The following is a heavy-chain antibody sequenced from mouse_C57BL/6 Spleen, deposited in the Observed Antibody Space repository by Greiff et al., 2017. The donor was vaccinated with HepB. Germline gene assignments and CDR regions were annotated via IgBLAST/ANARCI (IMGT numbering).Heavy chain of an antibody. CDR2: IYPVSGDT. CDR1: GYTFTDHI. Sequence: LQESGAELASPGASVTLSCKASGYTFTDHIMNWVNKRPGQGLEWIGRIYPVSGDTNYNQKFMGKATFSVDRSSSTVYMVLNSLTSEDPAVYYCGRGGYDPPYAMDYWGQGTSVTVSS. CDR3: GRGGYDPPYAMDY. D-gene: IGHD2-3*01. J-gene: IGHJ4*01. V-gene: IGHV1-11*01.